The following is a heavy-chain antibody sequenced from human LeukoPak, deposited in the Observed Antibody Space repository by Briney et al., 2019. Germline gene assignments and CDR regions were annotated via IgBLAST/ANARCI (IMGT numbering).Heavy chain of an antibody. CDR3: ANRYYDSSGYYQNYYYYYGMDV. J-gene: IGHJ6*02. D-gene: IGHD3-22*01. Sequence: SVKVSCKASGGTFSSYAISWVRQAPGQGLEWMGRIIPILGTANYAQKFQGRVTITADESTSTAYMELSSLRSEDTAVYYCANRYYDSSGYYQNYYYYYGMDVWGQGTTVTVSS. V-gene: IGHV1-69*11. CDR1: GGTFSSYA. CDR2: IIPILGTA.